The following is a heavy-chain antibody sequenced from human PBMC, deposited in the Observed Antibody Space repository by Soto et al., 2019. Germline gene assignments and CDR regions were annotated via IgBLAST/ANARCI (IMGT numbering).Heavy chain of an antibody. J-gene: IGHJ6*02. CDR2: IYYTGST. V-gene: IGHV4-39*01. CDR3: GRRPKSGSFHYYGVDV. D-gene: IGHD1-26*01. Sequence: SETLSLTCTVSGGSIRSSSYYWDWIRHPPGKGLEWIGHIYYTGSTYYIPSLKSRVTISIDTSKNQFSLNLSSVTATDTAVYYCGRRPKSGSFHYYGVDVWGQGTTVTVSS. CDR1: GGSIRSSSYY.